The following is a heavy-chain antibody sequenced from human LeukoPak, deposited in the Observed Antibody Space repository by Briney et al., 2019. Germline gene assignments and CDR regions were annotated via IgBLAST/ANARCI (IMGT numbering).Heavy chain of an antibody. CDR2: ISYGGSNK. D-gene: IGHD3-22*01. CDR3: AKEPRTITMIVV. CDR1: GFTFSSYA. Sequence: GGSLRLSCAASGFTFSSYAMHWVRQAPGKGLEWVAVISYGGSNKYYADSVKGRFTISRDNSKNTLYLQMNSLRAEDTAVYYCAKEPRTITMIVVGGQGTLVTVSS. J-gene: IGHJ4*02. V-gene: IGHV3-30-3*01.